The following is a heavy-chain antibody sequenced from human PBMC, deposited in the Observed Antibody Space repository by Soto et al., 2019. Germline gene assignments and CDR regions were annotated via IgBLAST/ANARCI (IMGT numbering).Heavy chain of an antibody. CDR3: AGGRGYNTGWYGGALDL. V-gene: IGHV3-48*03. CDR2: ISSRGTSI. Sequence: EVQLVESGGGLVQPGESLRLSCAASGFTFSTYEMNWVRQAPGKGLEWVAYISSRGTSIFYADSVKGRFSISRDNGNDSVSCLLDNLGVDDTAVYYCAGGRGYNTGWYGGALDLWGQGTLVTVSS. D-gene: IGHD6-19*01. CDR1: GFTFSTYE. J-gene: IGHJ4*02.